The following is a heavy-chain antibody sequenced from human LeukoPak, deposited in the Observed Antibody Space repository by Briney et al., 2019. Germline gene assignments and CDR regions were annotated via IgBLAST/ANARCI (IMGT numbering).Heavy chain of an antibody. D-gene: IGHD3-3*01. J-gene: IGHJ4*02. CDR2: INAGKGDT. CDR3: ARSEEDDFHGH. V-gene: IGHV1-3*01. Sequence: ASVKVSCKASGYTFTDYTIHWVRQAPGQRLEWMGWINAGKGDTKYSQKFQGRVTIARDTSATTAYMELTSLKSEDTAVYYCARSEEDDFHGHWSQGTLVTVSS. CDR1: GYTFTDYT.